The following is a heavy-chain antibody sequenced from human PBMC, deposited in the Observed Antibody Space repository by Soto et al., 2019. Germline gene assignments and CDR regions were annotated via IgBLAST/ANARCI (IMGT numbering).Heavy chain of an antibody. CDR1: WDSVSSNSAV. CDR2: TYYRSKWYY. J-gene: IGHJ4*03. CDR3: ARGEQYSGSIFDY. V-gene: IGHV6-1*01. Sequence: SQTLSLTCALTWDSVSSNSAVWSWVRQSPSRGLEWLGRTYYRSKWYYEYAVSVRGRITINPDTSKNQYSLQLNSVTPQDTAVYFCARGEQYSGSIFDYCGQGSLVTVCS. D-gene: IGHD1-26*01.